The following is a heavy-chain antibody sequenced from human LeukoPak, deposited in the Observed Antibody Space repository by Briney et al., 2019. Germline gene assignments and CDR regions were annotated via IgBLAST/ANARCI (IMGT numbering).Heavy chain of an antibody. V-gene: IGHV3-21*01. Sequence: GGSLRLSCAASGFTFSSYSMNWGRQAPGKGLEWVSSIGSSSPYIYYADSLKGRFIISRDNSKNSLFLQMNSLRAEDTAVYYCARDADILTAYSFDYWGQGTLVTVSS. D-gene: IGHD3-9*01. CDR2: IGSSSPYI. J-gene: IGHJ4*02. CDR1: GFTFSSYS. CDR3: ARDADILTAYSFDY.